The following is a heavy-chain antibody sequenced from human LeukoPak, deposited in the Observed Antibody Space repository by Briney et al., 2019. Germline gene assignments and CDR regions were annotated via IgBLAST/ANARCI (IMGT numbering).Heavy chain of an antibody. CDR3: ARGSPYSSRDYYFDY. V-gene: IGHV4-39*07. Sequence: SETLSLTCTVSGGSISSSSYYWGWIRQPPGKGLERIGSIYYSGSTYYNPSLKSRVTISVDTSKNQFSLKLSSVTAADTAVYYCARGSPYSSRDYYFDYWGQGTLVTVSS. D-gene: IGHD6-13*01. CDR2: IYYSGST. CDR1: GGSISSSSYY. J-gene: IGHJ4*02.